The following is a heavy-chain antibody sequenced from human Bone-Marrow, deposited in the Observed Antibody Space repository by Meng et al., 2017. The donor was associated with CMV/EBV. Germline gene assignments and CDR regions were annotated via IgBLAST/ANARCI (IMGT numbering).Heavy chain of an antibody. D-gene: IGHD6-13*01. V-gene: IGHV1-2*02. Sequence: ASVKVSCKASGYIFTAYYIHWVRQAPGQGLEWMGWINPKSGVANYAQNFQGRVSMTRDTSRSAAYMELRSLRSDDTAVYYCARDLSSSWYKANYYYYGMDVWGQGTTVTVSS. CDR2: INPKSGVA. CDR1: GYIFTAYY. CDR3: ARDLSSSWYKANYYYYGMDV. J-gene: IGHJ6*02.